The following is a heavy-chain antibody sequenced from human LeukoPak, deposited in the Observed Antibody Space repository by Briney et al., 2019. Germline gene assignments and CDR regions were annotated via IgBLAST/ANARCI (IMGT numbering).Heavy chain of an antibody. Sequence: GGSLRLSCAASGFTFDDYAMHWVRQAPRKGLEWVSGISWNSGSIGYADSVKGRFTISRDNAKNSLYLQMNSLRAEDTALYYCAKSGYCSSTSCYDAFDIWGQGTMVTVSS. J-gene: IGHJ3*02. CDR3: AKSGYCSSTSCYDAFDI. CDR2: ISWNSGSI. V-gene: IGHV3-9*01. D-gene: IGHD2-2*01. CDR1: GFTFDDYA.